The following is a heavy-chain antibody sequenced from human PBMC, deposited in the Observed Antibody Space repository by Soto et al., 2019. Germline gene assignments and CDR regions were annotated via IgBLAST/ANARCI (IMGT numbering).Heavy chain of an antibody. CDR1: GYSISSGYY. D-gene: IGHD2-8*01. CDR3: ARDGQDCTNGVCYITGSWFDP. J-gene: IGHJ5*02. V-gene: IGHV4-38-2*02. CDR2: IHHSGST. Sequence: SETLSLTCTVSGYSISSGYYSGWIRQPPGKGLEWTGSIHHSGSTYYNQSLKSRVTISVHTSKNQFSLKLSSATDADTGVYYCARDGQDCTNGVCYITGSWFDPWGQGTLVTVSS.